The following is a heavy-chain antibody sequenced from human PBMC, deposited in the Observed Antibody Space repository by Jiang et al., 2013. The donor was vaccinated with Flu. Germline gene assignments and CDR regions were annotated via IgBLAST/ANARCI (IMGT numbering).Heavy chain of an antibody. CDR1: GGSISSGGYS. CDR3: ARGVDKQDFMSFSYYYYMDV. Sequence: GSGLVKPSQTLSLTCAVSGGSISSGGYSWSWIRQPPGKGLEWIGYIYHSGSTYYNPSLKSRVTISVDRSKNQFSLKLSSVTAADTAVYYCARGVDKQDFMSFSYYYYMDV. D-gene: IGHD1/OR15-1a*01. J-gene: IGHJ6*03. V-gene: IGHV4-30-2*01. CDR2: IYHSGST.